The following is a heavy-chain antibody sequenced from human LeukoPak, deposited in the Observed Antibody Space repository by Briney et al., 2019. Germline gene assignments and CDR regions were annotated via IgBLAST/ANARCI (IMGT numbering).Heavy chain of an antibody. J-gene: IGHJ4*02. Sequence: SETLSLTCAVYGGSFSGYYWSWIRQPPGKGLEWIGEINHSGSTNYNPSLKSRVTISVDTSKNQFSLKLSSVTAADTAVYYCARGVEGCYGSGSYYYWGQGTLVTVSS. D-gene: IGHD3-10*01. V-gene: IGHV4-34*01. CDR3: ARGVEGCYGSGSYYY. CDR1: GGSFSGYY. CDR2: INHSGST.